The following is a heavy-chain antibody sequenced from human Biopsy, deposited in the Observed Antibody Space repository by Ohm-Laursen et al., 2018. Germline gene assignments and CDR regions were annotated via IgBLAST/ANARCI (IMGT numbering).Heavy chain of an antibody. Sequence: SLRLFCAASGFSFSDYHMRWIRQAPGRGLEWVSYISGGGTIYYGDSMKGRVTISRDNAKNSLYLQMHSLRAEDMVVYYCARDTRWSPYSMDVWGQGTTVTVSS. J-gene: IGHJ6*02. CDR1: GFSFSDYH. D-gene: IGHD4-23*01. CDR3: ARDTRWSPYSMDV. CDR2: ISGGGTI. V-gene: IGHV3-11*01.